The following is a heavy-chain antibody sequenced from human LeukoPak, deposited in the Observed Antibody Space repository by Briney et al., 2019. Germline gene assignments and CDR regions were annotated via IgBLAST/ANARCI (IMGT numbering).Heavy chain of an antibody. CDR2: ISSSSSYI. D-gene: IGHD6-13*01. J-gene: IGHJ4*02. V-gene: IGHV3-21*01. Sequence: GGSLRLSCAASGFTFSSYSMNWVRQAPGKGLEWVSSISSSSSYIYYADSVKGRFTMSRDNAKNSLYLQMNSLRAEDTAVYYCARDSVPGSWEFDYWGQGTLVTVSS. CDR1: GFTFSSYS. CDR3: ARDSVPGSWEFDY.